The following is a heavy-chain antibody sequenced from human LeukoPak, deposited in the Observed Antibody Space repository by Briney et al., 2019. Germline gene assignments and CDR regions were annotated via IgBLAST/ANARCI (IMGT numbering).Heavy chain of an antibody. V-gene: IGHV1-18*01. Sequence: ASVKVSCKASGYTFTSYGISWVRQAPGQGLEWMGWISAYNGNTNYAQKLQGRVTMTTDTSTSTAYMELRSLRSDDTAVYYCARAWEVRGVIIAGSYWGQGTLVTVSS. CDR1: GYTFTSYG. CDR3: ARAWEVRGVIIAGSY. J-gene: IGHJ4*02. D-gene: IGHD3-10*01. CDR2: ISAYNGNT.